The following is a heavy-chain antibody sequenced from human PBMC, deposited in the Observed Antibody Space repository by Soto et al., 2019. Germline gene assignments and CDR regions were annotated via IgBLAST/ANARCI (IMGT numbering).Heavy chain of an antibody. CDR2: IFSNDEK. CDR3: ARRSSIAARLYYYYGMEV. Sequence: SDPTLVNPTETLTLTCTVSWFSRSNARMGVSWIRQPPGKALEWLAHIFSNDEKSYSTSLKSRLTISKDTTKRQVVLTMTNMDPVDTATYYCARRSSIAARLYYYYGMEVWGPGTTVTVSS. J-gene: IGHJ6*02. D-gene: IGHD6-6*01. CDR1: WFSRSNARMG. V-gene: IGHV2-26*01.